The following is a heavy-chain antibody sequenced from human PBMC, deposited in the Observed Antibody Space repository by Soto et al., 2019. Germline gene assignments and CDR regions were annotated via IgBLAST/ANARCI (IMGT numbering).Heavy chain of an antibody. Sequence: GESLKISCKGSGYSFTSYWIGWVRQMPGKGLEWMGIIYPGDSDTRYSPSFQGQVTISADKSISTAYLQWSSLKASDTAMYYCARLSPCSGGSCYAYYYYYYMDVWGKGTTVTVSS. J-gene: IGHJ6*03. V-gene: IGHV5-51*01. CDR3: ARLSPCSGGSCYAYYYYYYMDV. CDR1: GYSFTSYW. D-gene: IGHD2-15*01. CDR2: IYPGDSDT.